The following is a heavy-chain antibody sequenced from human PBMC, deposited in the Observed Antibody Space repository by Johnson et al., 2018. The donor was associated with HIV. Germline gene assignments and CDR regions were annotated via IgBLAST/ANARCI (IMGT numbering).Heavy chain of an antibody. D-gene: IGHD4-17*01. Sequence: VQLVESGGGLVQPGRSLRLSSAASGFTFDDYAMHWVRQAPGKGLEWVSGINWNSGSRGYADSVKGRFTISRDNAKNSLCLRMNSLRAEDTAVYYCARDWDDYGDLGAFDIWGQGTVVTVSS. V-gene: IGHV3-9*01. J-gene: IGHJ3*02. CDR2: INWNSGSR. CDR3: ARDWDDYGDLGAFDI. CDR1: GFTFDDYA.